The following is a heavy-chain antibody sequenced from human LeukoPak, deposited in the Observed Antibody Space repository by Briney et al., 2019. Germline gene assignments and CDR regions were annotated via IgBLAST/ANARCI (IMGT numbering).Heavy chain of an antibody. D-gene: IGHD2-15*01. J-gene: IGHJ4*02. CDR1: GGSISSYY. Sequence: TSETLSLTCTVSGGSISSYYWSWIRQPAGKGLEWIGRIYTSGSTNYNPSLKSRVTISVDKSKNQFSLKLSSVTAADTAVYYCARVGVFGYCTRDSCHSPLDYWGQGTLVTVSS. V-gene: IGHV4-4*07. CDR2: IYTSGST. CDR3: ARVGVFGYCTRDSCHSPLDY.